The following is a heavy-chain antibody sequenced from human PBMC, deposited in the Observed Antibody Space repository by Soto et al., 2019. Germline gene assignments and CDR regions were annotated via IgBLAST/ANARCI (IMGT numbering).Heavy chain of an antibody. Sequence: QVQLVQSGGEVKKPGASVKVSCQASGYTFNSYAISWVRQAPGQGLEWMGWISPSTGDTDQAQNFQDRVIKTLDISTNTAYMELRSLRSDDTAVYYCVRCYCSVGSCYACWHFDFWGRGTLVTVSS. D-gene: IGHD2-15*01. V-gene: IGHV1-18*01. CDR1: GYTFNSYA. CDR3: VRCYCSVGSCYACWHFDF. J-gene: IGHJ5*01. CDR2: ISPSTGDT.